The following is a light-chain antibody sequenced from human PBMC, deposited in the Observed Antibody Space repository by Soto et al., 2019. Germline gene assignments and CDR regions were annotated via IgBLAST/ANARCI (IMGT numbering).Light chain of an antibody. CDR2: DAS. J-gene: IGKJ2*01. CDR3: QQYESYAYT. CDR1: QSIQTW. Sequence: DIQMTQSPSTLSASVGDRVTISCRASQSIQTWLAWYQQRPGKSPNLLIFDASDLASGVSSRFSGSGSGAAFTLPISSLQAGEFATYYCQQYESYAYTFGRGTRLEIK. V-gene: IGKV1-5*01.